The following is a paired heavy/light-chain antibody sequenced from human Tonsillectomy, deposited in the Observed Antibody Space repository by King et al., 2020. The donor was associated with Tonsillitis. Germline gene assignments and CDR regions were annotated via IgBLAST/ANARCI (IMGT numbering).Heavy chain of an antibody. D-gene: IGHD3-10*01. V-gene: IGHV3-72*01. CDR3: VRESAFSRWFGELFYYYYYMDV. CDR2: IRKKAHSQTT. Sequence: EVQLVESGGGLLQPGGSLRLTCAASGFIFSDHYMDWVRQAPGKGLEWVGRIRKKAHSQTTEYAASVKGRFTISRDDSKDSLYLQMNSLKTEDTAVYYCVRESAFSRWFGELFYYYYYMDVWGKGTTVTVSS. CDR1: GFIFSDHY. J-gene: IGHJ6*03.
Light chain of an antibody. CDR2: NDG. V-gene: IGLV1-44*01. J-gene: IGLJ3*02. CDR3: AAWDDSLSGPV. CDR1: TSNIGSNI. Sequence: QSVLTQPPSASGTPGQTVTISCSGSTSNIGSNIVNWYQQFPGTAPKLLIYNDGQRPSGVPDRFSGSKSGTSASLAISGLQSEDEADYYCAAWDDSLSGPVFGGGTKLTVL.